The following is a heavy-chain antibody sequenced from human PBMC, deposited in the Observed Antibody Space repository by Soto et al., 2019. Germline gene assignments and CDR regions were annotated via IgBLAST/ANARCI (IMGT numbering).Heavy chain of an antibody. CDR2: INPDGSTT. V-gene: IGHV3-74*01. J-gene: IGHJ6*02. D-gene: IGHD4-4*01. CDR3: ARVPTPVTTPGMDV. CDR1: GFTFSSYW. Sequence: EVQLVESGGGLVQPGGSLRLSCAASGFTFSSYWMHWVRQAPGEGLMWVSRINPDGSTTSYADSVKGRFTISRDNAKNTLYLQMNRLRVEDTAVYYCARVPTPVTTPGMDVWGQGTTVTVSS.